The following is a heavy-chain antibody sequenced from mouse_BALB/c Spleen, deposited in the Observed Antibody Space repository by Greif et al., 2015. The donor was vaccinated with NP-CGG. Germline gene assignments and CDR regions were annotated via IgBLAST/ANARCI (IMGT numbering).Heavy chain of an antibody. V-gene: IGHV1S29*02. CDR2: IYPYNGGT. J-gene: IGHJ3*01. Sequence: EVKLMESGPELVKPGASVKISCKASGYTFTDYNMHWVKQSHGKSLEWIGYIYPYNGGTGYNQKFKNKATLTVDNSSSTAYMELRSLTSEDSAVYYCARGRGISVEAWFAYWGQGTLVTVSA. CDR1: GYTFTDYN. CDR3: ARGRGISVEAWFAY. D-gene: IGHD1-1*01.